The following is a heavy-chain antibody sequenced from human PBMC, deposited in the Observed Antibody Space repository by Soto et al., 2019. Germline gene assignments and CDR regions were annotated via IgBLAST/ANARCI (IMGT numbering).Heavy chain of an antibody. J-gene: IGHJ1*01. V-gene: IGHV3-33*01. D-gene: IGHD6-13*01. CDR2: IWNDGSNK. Sequence: PGGSLRLSCAASGFIFSSYGMHWVRQAPGKGLEWVAAIWNDGSNKDYADSVKGRFTISRDNAKNSLYLQMNSLRAEDTAVYYCARDLGSSWYPEYFQHWGQGTLVTVSS. CDR3: ARDLGSSWYPEYFQH. CDR1: GFIFSSYG.